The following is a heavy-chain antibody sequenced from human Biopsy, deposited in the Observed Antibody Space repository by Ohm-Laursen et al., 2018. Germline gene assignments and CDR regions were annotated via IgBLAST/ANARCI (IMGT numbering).Heavy chain of an antibody. V-gene: IGHV1-24*01. CDR1: GYTLTELS. CDR2: FAPENGKT. CDR3: AADINVWNVNY. D-gene: IGHD1-1*01. J-gene: IGHJ4*02. Sequence: ASVKVSCKVSGYTLTELSMHWVQQAPGRGLEWMGGFAPENGKTIYAQKFQGRVTMTEDTSTDTAYMELSSLRSEDTAVYYYAADINVWNVNYWGQGTQVTVSS.